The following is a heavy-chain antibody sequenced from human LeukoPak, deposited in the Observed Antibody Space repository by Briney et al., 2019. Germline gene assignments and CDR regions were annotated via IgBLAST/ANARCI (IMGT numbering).Heavy chain of an antibody. Sequence: SETLSLTCAVSGGSISSSNWWSWVRQPPGKGLEWIGEIYHSGSTNYNPSLKSRVTISVDTSKNQFSLKLSSVTAADTAVYYCALRYYDILTGYSPRYFDYWGQGTLVTVSS. J-gene: IGHJ4*02. V-gene: IGHV4-4*02. D-gene: IGHD3-9*01. CDR3: ALRYYDILTGYSPRYFDY. CDR1: GGSISSSNW. CDR2: IYHSGST.